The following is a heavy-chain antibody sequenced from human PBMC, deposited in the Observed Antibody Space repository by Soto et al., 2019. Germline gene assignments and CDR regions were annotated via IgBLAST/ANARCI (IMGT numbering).Heavy chain of an antibody. V-gene: IGHV1-69*02. CDR2: IIPILGIA. Sequence: SVKVSCKASGGTFSSYTISWVRQAPGQGLEWMGRIIPILGIANYVQKFQGRVTITADKSTSTAYMELSSLRSEDTAVYYCARVPGYCTNGVCPNWFDPWGQGTLVTVSS. J-gene: IGHJ5*02. CDR1: GGTFSSYT. CDR3: ARVPGYCTNGVCPNWFDP. D-gene: IGHD2-8*01.